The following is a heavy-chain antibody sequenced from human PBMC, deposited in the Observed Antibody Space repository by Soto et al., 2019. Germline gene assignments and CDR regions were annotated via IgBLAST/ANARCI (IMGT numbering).Heavy chain of an antibody. J-gene: IGHJ4*02. V-gene: IGHV5-51*01. CDR3: ARHRHSGTYYFSYFDY. Sequence: PGESLKISCKGSGYTFPSYWIGWVRQMPGKGLEWMGIIYPGDSDARYSPSFQGQVIISADKSISTAYLQWSSLKASDTAMYYCARHRHSGTYYFSYFDYWAQGTLVTVSS. D-gene: IGHD1-26*01. CDR2: IYPGDSDA. CDR1: GYTFPSYW.